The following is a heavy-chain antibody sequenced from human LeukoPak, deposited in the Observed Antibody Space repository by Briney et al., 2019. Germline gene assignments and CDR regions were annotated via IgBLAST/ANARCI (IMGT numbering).Heavy chain of an antibody. J-gene: IGHJ4*02. CDR2: ISAYNGNT. CDR3: ASVGACSGGSCYDFDY. CDR1: GYTFTSYG. Sequence: ASVKVSCQASGYTFTSYGIRWVRQAPGQGLEWMGWISAYNGNTNYAQKLQGRVTMTTDTSTSTAYMELRSLRSDDTAVYYCASVGACSGGSCYDFDYWGQGTLVTVSS. V-gene: IGHV1-18*01. D-gene: IGHD2-15*01.